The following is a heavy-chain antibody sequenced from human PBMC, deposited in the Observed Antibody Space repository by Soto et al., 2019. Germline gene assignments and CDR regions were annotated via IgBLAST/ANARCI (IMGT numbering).Heavy chain of an antibody. CDR3: ESGVERHHFDD. J-gene: IGHJ4*02. CDR2: IYPGDSDT. Sequence: XESLKIYREGSGYSFTSYLLGWVRQMPGKGLEWMGIIYPGDSDTRYSPSFQGQVTISADKSISTAYLQWSSLKASDTAMYYCESGVERHHFDDWGQGTLVTVSS. V-gene: IGHV5-51*01. D-gene: IGHD1-1*01. CDR1: GYSFTSYL.